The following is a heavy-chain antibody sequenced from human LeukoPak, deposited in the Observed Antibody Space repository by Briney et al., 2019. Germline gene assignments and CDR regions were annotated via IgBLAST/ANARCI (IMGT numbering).Heavy chain of an antibody. D-gene: IGHD1-14*01. J-gene: IGHJ6*03. CDR1: GYTFTSYY. CDR2: INPSGGST. CDR3: ARDRTRYYYYSYMDV. V-gene: IGHV1-46*01. Sequence: ASVKVSCKASGYTFTSYYMHWVRQAPGQGLEWMGIINPSGGSTSYAQKFQGRVTMTRDTSTSTVYMELSSLRSEDTAVYYCARDRTRYYYYSYMDVWGKGTAVTISS.